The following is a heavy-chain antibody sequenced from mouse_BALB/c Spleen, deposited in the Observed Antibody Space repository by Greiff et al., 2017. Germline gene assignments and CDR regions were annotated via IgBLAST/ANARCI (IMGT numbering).Heavy chain of an antibody. CDR1: GFTFSSYA. CDR3: ARERRFAY. Sequence: EVKLMESGGGLVKPGGSLKLSCAASGFTFSSYAMSWVRQTPEKRLEWVASISSGGSTYYPDSVKGRFTISRDNARNILYLQMSSLRSEDTAMYYCARERRFAYWGQGTLVTVSA. CDR2: ISSGGST. J-gene: IGHJ3*01. V-gene: IGHV5-6-5*01.